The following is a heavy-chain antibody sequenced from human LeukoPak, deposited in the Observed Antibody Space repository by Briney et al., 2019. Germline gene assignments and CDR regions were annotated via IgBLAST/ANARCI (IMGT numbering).Heavy chain of an antibody. D-gene: IGHD2-8*01. J-gene: IGHJ4*02. CDR3: ARGGYCSNCVCYTNAFHYFDL. V-gene: IGHV4-38-2*02. Sequence: SDTLSLTCTVSGYSISSGYYWAWIRQPPGKGLEWIGSIYHSGTTYHNPSLKSRHTISVDTSKNQLSLKLSSVTAADTAVYYCARGGYCSNCVCYTNAFHYFDLWRQGTLVSVFS. CDR2: IYHSGTT. CDR1: GYSISSGYY.